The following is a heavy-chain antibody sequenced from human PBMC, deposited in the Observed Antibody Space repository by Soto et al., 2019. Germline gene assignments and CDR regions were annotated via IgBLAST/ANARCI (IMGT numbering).Heavy chain of an antibody. V-gene: IGHV4-4*02. Sequence: SETLSLPCIFSRGSVISSNWWTSVRQPPGKGLEWIGEINHRGSTTYNLSLKSRATISVVESESLFSVSPKSVTAAIPAVYYRASVGSDYDYRRYYLAWGPGTLVTVSS. CDR2: INHRGST. D-gene: IGHD3-22*01. CDR1: RGSVISSNW. CDR3: ASVGSDYDYRRYYLA. J-gene: IGHJ5*02.